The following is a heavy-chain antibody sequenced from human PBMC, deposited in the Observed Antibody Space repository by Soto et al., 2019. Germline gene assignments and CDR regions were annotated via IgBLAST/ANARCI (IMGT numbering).Heavy chain of an antibody. CDR3: AHTWGLPFDY. V-gene: IGHV2-5*01. Sequence: QITLKESGPTLVKPTQTLTLTCTYSGFSLRTTGVGVGWIRQPPGKALEWLGIIYWNEDKRYSPSLKNRFTLTSDISKSQVVLTMTNMDPVDTANYYCAHTWGLPFDYWGQGTLVIVSS. D-gene: IGHD3-16*01. CDR1: GFSLRTTGVG. CDR2: IYWNEDK. J-gene: IGHJ4*02.